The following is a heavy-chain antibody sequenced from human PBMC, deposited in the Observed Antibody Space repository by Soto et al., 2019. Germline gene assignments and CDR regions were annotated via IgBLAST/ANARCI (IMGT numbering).Heavy chain of an antibody. J-gene: IGHJ5*02. D-gene: IGHD6-6*01. Sequence: QVQLVQSGAEVKKPGSSVKVSCKASGGTFSSYAISWVRQAPGQGLEWMGVIIPIFGTANYAQKFQVRVTITPDESTSTDYMELSTRRSKDTAVYYCARDAISYSSSSGRWCDPWGQGTLFTVSS. CDR3: ARDAISYSSSSGRWCDP. CDR1: GGTFSSYA. V-gene: IGHV1-69*05. CDR2: IIPIFGTA.